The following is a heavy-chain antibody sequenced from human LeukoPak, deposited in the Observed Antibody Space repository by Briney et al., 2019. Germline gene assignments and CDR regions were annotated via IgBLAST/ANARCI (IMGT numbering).Heavy chain of an antibody. CDR3: ARVRSGSYFSDAFDI. J-gene: IGHJ3*02. Sequence: GGSLRLSCAASGFTFSSYGMHWVRQAPGKGLEWVAVILYDGSNKCYADSVKGRFTISRDNSKNTVYVEMNSLRAEDTAVYYCARVRSGSYFSDAFDIWGQGTMVTVSS. D-gene: IGHD1-26*01. CDR1: GFTFSSYG. CDR2: ILYDGSNK. V-gene: IGHV3-30*03.